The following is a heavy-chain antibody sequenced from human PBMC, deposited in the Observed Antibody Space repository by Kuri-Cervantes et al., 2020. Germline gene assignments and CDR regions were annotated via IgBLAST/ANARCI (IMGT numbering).Heavy chain of an antibody. D-gene: IGHD5-24*01. CDR3: ARHIDGYTLYYYDMDV. CDR1: GGSISGSNYY. CDR2: IYYTGNT. V-gene: IGHV4-39*01. Sequence: GSLRLSCTVSGGSISGSNYYWGWVRQPPEKGLEWIGSIYYTGNTYYTPSLNGRVTISVDTSKNQFSLKLSSVTAADTAMYYCARHIDGYTLYYYDMDVWGQGTTVTVSS. J-gene: IGHJ6*02.